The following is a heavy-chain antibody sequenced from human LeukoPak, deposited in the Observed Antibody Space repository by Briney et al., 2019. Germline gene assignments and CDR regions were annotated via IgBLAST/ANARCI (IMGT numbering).Heavy chain of an antibody. D-gene: IGHD3-16*01. CDR2: INPNGGSP. Sequence: ASVKVSCKTSGYRFTGYYLHWVRQAPGRGLEWVGLINPNGGSPAYAQRFQGRVTVTTDTSTSTVYMELNSLGSEDTAVYYCARERRAWGEDFWGQGTLVTVSS. CDR1: GYRFTGYY. J-gene: IGHJ4*02. CDR3: ARERRAWGEDF. V-gene: IGHV1-46*01.